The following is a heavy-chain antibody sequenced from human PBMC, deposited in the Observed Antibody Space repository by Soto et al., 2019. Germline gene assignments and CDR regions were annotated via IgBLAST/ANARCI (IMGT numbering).Heavy chain of an antibody. CDR2: ISSNGGST. Sequence: GGSLRLSCAASGFTFSSCSMHWVRQAPGKGLEYVSAISSNGGSTYYANSVKGRFTISRDNSKNTLYLQMGSLRAEDMAVYYCARGAANFYYWGQGTLVTVSS. J-gene: IGHJ4*02. V-gene: IGHV3-64*01. D-gene: IGHD2-15*01. CDR1: GFTFSSCS. CDR3: ARGAANFYY.